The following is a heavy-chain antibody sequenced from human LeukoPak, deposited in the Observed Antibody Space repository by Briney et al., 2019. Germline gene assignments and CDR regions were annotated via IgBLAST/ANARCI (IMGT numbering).Heavy chain of an antibody. CDR2: ISWNSGSI. CDR1: GFTSDDYA. D-gene: IGHD3-10*01. Sequence: GGSLRLSCAASGFTSDDYAMHWVRQAPGKGLEWVSGISWNSGSIGYADSVKGRFTISRDNAKNSLYLQMNSLRAEDTALYYCAKDLTMVRGVSSDWGQGILVTVSA. V-gene: IGHV3-9*02. CDR3: AKDLTMVRGVSSD. J-gene: IGHJ4*02.